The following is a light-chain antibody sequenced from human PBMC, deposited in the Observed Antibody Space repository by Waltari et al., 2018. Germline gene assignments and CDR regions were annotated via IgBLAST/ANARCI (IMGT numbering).Light chain of an antibody. V-gene: IGLV1-40*01. J-gene: IGLJ3*02. CDR3: QSYDSSLTASV. Sequence: QSVLTQPPSVSGAPGQGVTISCTGSNSNIGAGYEVLWYQQFPGTSPKLLLSGNSNRPPGDPDRFSASKSATSASLAITGLQPDDEASYYCQSYDSSLTASVFGGGTKLTVL. CDR1: NSNIGAGYE. CDR2: GNS.